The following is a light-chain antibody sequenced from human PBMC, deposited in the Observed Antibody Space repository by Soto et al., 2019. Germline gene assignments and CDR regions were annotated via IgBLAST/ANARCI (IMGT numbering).Light chain of an antibody. CDR2: VAS. CDR1: QSVTNNF. J-gene: IGKJ3*01. V-gene: IGKV3-20*01. Sequence: TLVTQSPGTLSLSPGERASLSCGASQSVTNNFLAWYHQKPGQAPRLLIYVASNRATGVPDRFSGSGSGTDFTLTISRLEPGDFAVYYCQQYGIPLFPFCPGTKVDSK. CDR3: QQYGIPLFP.